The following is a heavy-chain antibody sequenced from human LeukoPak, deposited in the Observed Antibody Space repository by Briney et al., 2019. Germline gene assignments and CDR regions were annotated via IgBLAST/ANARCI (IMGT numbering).Heavy chain of an antibody. CDR1: GFTFCSLW. Sequence: PGGSLRLSCAASGFTFCSLWMSWVRQAPGKGLQWVGNIKQDGSEKFYVDSVKDRFTIFRDNAKESLYLQMNSLRAEDTAVYYCARVGQWMVFDYWGQGTLVTVSS. V-gene: IGHV3-7*03. CDR2: IKQDGSEK. J-gene: IGHJ4*02. D-gene: IGHD6-19*01. CDR3: ARVGQWMVFDY.